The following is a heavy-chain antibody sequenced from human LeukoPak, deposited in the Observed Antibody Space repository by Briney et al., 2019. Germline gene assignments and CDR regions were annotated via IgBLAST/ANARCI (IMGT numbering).Heavy chain of an antibody. D-gene: IGHD6-19*01. CDR1: GGSFSGYY. CDR2: INHSGST. Sequence: SETLCLTCAVYGGSFSGYYWSWIRQPPGKGLEWIGEINHSGSTNYNPSLRSRVTISVDTSKNQFSLKLSSVTAADTAVYYCARQYGGWYFDYWGQGTLVTVSS. V-gene: IGHV4-34*01. J-gene: IGHJ4*02. CDR3: ARQYGGWYFDY.